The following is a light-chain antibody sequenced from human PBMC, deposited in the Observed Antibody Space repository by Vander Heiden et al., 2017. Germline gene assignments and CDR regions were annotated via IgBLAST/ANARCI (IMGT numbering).Light chain of an antibody. CDR2: GAT. CDR3: QQYYSSPWT. CDR1: QGISNN. Sequence: AIWMTQSPSSLSACAGDRVTSSCRMSQGISNNLAWYPQNLGTTPDLLVYGATTFESGVPSRVSGSGSGIEFTLTISCLQAEDFATYYRQQYYSSPWTFGQGTKVEIK. V-gene: IGKV1D-8*02. J-gene: IGKJ1*01.